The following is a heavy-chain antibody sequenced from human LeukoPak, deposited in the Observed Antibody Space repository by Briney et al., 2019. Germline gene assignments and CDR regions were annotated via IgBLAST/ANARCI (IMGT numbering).Heavy chain of an antibody. J-gene: IGHJ5*02. Sequence: GGSLRLSCVASGFTFSSHAMSWVRQAPGKGLEWVSVIGGSGGSTYYADSVKGRFTISRDNSKSTLYLQMNSLRAEDTAVYYCARDRQAAAPNVRFDPWGQGTLVTVSS. CDR3: ARDRQAAAPNVRFDP. D-gene: IGHD6-13*01. V-gene: IGHV3-23*01. CDR1: GFTFSSHA. CDR2: IGGSGGST.